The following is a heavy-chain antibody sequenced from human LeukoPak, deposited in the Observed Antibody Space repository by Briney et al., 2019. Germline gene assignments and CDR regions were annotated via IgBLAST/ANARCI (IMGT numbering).Heavy chain of an antibody. J-gene: IGHJ4*02. D-gene: IGHD3-10*01. CDR3: ASNRYYYGSGSYYKPIDY. V-gene: IGHV1-69*06. CDR1: GGTFSSYA. Sequence: GSSVKVSCKASGGTFSSYAISWVRQAPGQGLEWMGGIIPIFGTANYAQKFQGRATITADKSTSTAYMELSSLRSEDTAVYYCASNRYYYGSGSYYKPIDYWGQGTLVTVSS. CDR2: IIPIFGTA.